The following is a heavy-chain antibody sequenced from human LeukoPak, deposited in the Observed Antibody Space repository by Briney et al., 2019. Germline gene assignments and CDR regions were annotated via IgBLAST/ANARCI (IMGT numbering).Heavy chain of an antibody. CDR1: GGSISSGDYY. Sequence: SQTLSLTCTVSGGSISSGDYYWSWIRQPPGKGLEWIGYIYYSGSTYYNPSLKSRVTIPVDTSKNQFSLKLSSVTAADTAVYYCARDIVVVPAAPGSPYYYYGMDVWGQGTTVTVSS. V-gene: IGHV4-30-4*01. CDR3: ARDIVVVPAAPGSPYYYYGMDV. CDR2: IYYSGST. J-gene: IGHJ6*02. D-gene: IGHD2-2*01.